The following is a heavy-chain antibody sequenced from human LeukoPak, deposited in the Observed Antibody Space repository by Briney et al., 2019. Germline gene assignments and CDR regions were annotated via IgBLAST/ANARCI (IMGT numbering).Heavy chain of an antibody. Sequence: SETLSLTCTVSGGSISSSSYYWGWIRQPPGKGLEWIGSIYYSGSTYYNPSLKSRVTISVDTPKNQFSLKLSSVTAADTAVYYCARESGSYFRWFDPWGQGTLVTVSS. J-gene: IGHJ5*02. D-gene: IGHD1-26*01. CDR1: GGSISSSSYY. V-gene: IGHV4-39*07. CDR3: ARESGSYFRWFDP. CDR2: IYYSGST.